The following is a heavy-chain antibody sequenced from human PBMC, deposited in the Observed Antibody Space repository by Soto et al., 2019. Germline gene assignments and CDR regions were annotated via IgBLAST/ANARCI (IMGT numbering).Heavy chain of an antibody. V-gene: IGHV3-9*01. Sequence: GGSLRLSCAASEFTLDDYAMHWVRQAPGKGLEWVSGISWNSGSIGYADSVKGRFTISRDNAKNSLYLQMNSLRAEDTALYYCAKDITKWALLGELDYWGQGTLVTVSS. CDR1: EFTLDDYA. D-gene: IGHD1-26*01. J-gene: IGHJ4*02. CDR2: ISWNSGSI. CDR3: AKDITKWALLGELDY.